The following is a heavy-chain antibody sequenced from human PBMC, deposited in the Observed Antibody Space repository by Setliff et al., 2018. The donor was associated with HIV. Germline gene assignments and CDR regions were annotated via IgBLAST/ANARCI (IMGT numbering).Heavy chain of an antibody. D-gene: IGHD1-26*01. CDR1: RYSFTSYW. Sequence: GESLKISCQASRYSFTSYWIGWVRQMPGKGLEWMGIIYLGASHTIYSPSFQGQVTVSADKSIGTAYLQWNSLKASDTALYHCAAALDGTFSWPDWGQGTLVTVSS. CDR3: AAALDGTFSWPD. CDR2: IYLGASHT. J-gene: IGHJ4*02. V-gene: IGHV5-51*01.